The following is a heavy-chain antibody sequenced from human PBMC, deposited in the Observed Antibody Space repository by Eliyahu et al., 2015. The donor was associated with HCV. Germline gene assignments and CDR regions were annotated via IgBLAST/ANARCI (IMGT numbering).Heavy chain of an antibody. CDR1: GFTFSSYA. D-gene: IGHD3-22*01. V-gene: IGHV3-23*01. Sequence: EVQLLESGGGLVQPGGSLRLSCAASGFTFSSYAMSWVRQAPGKGXEWVSAIRGXGGSTXYAXXVKGRFTISRDNSKNTLYLQMNSLRAEDTAVYYCAKDPYYYDSSGYYYYYYGMDVWGQGTTVTVSS. J-gene: IGHJ6*02. CDR3: AKDPYYYDSSGYYYYYYGMDV. CDR2: IRGXGGST.